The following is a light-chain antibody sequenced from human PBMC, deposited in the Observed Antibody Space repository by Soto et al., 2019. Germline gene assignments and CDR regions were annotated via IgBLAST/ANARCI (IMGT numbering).Light chain of an antibody. CDR3: AAWDDSLNGFV. V-gene: IGLV1-44*01. CDR2: ADN. J-gene: IGLJ1*01. Sequence: QPVLTQPPSASGTPGQRVSISCSGSSSNIGSNSVQWHQQLPGTAPNPLIYADNQRPSGVPDRFSGSKSGTSASLAITGLQSGDEADYYCAAWDDSLNGFVFGTGTQLTVL. CDR1: SSNIGSNS.